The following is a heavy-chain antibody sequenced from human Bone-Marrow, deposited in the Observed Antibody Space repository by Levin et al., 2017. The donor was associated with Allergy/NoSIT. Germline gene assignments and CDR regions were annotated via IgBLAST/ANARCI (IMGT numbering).Heavy chain of an antibody. CDR1: GGSFSHYY. J-gene: IGHJ6*02. V-gene: IGHV4-34*01. Sequence: GSLRLSCGLFGGSFSHYYWTWVRQSPGKGLEWIGEITQSGTTNFHPSLQGRVMLSLDTSKNHLSLNLTSVTAADTAVYYCARSRLNTWSFDFYGMDVWGQGTPVTVSS. CDR2: ITQSGTT. CDR3: ARSRLNTWSFDFYGMDV. D-gene: IGHD1-26*01.